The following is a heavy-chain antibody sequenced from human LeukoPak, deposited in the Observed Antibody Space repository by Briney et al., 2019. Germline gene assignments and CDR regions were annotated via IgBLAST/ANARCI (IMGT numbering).Heavy chain of an antibody. V-gene: IGHV3-30*04. CDR3: ARGRPHGNDY. J-gene: IGHJ4*02. Sequence: GGSLRLSCVASGFTFSTYVMHWVRQAPGKGLEWVAVISEDGSNKYYAESVKGRFTIARDNSKNTLYLQMNSLRVEDTAVYYCARGRPHGNDYWGQGTLVTVSS. CDR1: GFTFSTYV. CDR2: ISEDGSNK. D-gene: IGHD4-23*01.